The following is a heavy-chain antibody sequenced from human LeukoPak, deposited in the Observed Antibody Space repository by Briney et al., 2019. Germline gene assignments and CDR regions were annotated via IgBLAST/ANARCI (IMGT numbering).Heavy chain of an antibody. CDR1: GFTFSSYA. D-gene: IGHD4-17*01. J-gene: IGHJ4*02. CDR3: ARGNGDYAIHPDY. CDR2: ISGSGSNT. Sequence: GRSLRLPCAASGFTFSSYAMTWVRRAPGKGLNWVSAISGSGSNTYYADSVKGRFTISRDNSKNTLYLLINSLRADDTAVYYCARGNGDYAIHPDYWGQGTLVTVSS. V-gene: IGHV3-23*01.